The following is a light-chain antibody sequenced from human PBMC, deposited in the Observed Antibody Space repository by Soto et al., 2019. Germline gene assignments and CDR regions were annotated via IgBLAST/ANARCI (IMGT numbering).Light chain of an antibody. CDR1: QGISNY. CDR2: GAS. J-gene: IGKJ1*01. V-gene: IGKV1-27*01. CDR3: QEYDSAPWT. Sequence: EIQMTQSPSSLSASVGDRVTITCRASQGISNYLAWYQQKPGKVPKLLIYGASTLQSGVPSRLSGSGSGTDFTLIINSLQPEDVATYYCQEYDSAPWTFGQGTKVEIK.